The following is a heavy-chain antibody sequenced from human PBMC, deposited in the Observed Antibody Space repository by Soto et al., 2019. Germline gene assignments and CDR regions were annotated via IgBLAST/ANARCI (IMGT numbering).Heavy chain of an antibody. V-gene: IGHV3-23*01. Sequence: EVQLLESGGGLVQPGGSLRLSCVASGFTFSRYALTWVRQAPGRGLEWVSSITGSGAGTDYADSVRGRFTISRDNSENKLYLQMNSLRAEDTALYYCARDPNGDYVGAFDDWGQGTLVTVSS. D-gene: IGHD4-17*01. J-gene: IGHJ4*02. CDR3: ARDPNGDYVGAFDD. CDR2: ITGSGAGT. CDR1: GFTFSRYA.